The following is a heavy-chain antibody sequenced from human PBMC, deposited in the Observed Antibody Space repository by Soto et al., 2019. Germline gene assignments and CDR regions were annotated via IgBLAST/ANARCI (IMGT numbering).Heavy chain of an antibody. CDR3: ARRSADILDF. D-gene: IGHD2-15*01. Sequence: QVQLVQSGAEVKKPGASVKVSCKASGYIFTTYYLHWVRQAPGQGLEWMGIIDPSGGTTTYAQKFQGSLTMTRDTSTFSLYKNLSTLRSEDTAVNYCARRSADILDFWGQATLVTVSS. V-gene: IGHV1-46*01. CDR1: GYIFTTYY. J-gene: IGHJ3*01. CDR2: IDPSGGTT.